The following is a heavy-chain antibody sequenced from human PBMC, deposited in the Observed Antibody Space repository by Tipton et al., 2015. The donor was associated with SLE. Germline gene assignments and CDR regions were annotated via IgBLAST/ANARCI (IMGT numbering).Heavy chain of an antibody. CDR3: ARDPNGGYGSFDY. V-gene: IGHV4-39*07. CDR1: GASITSSSYY. Sequence: TLSLTCTVSGASITSSSYYWGWIRQPPGKGLEWIGRIYYSGSSYYNPSLKSRVTISVDTSKNQFSLKLSSVTAADTAVYYCARDPNGGYGSFDYWGLGALVTVSS. D-gene: IGHD7-27*01. CDR2: IYYSGSS. J-gene: IGHJ4*02.